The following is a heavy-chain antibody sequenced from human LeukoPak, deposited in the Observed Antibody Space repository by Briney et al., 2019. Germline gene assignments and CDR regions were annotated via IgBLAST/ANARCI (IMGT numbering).Heavy chain of an antibody. CDR1: GYSISSGYY. D-gene: IGHD5-18*01. Sequence: PSETLSLTCTVSGYSISSGYYWGWLRQPPGQGLEWIGSIYHSGSTYYNPSLKSQVTISVDTSKNQFSLKLSSVTAADTAVYYCARDQEGYSFGRVGLDIWGQGTMVTVSS. J-gene: IGHJ3*02. CDR2: IYHSGST. V-gene: IGHV4-38-2*02. CDR3: ARDQEGYSFGRVGLDI.